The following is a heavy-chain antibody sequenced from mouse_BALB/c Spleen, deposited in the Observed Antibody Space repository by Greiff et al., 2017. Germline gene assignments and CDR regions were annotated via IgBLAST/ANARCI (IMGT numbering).Heavy chain of an antibody. D-gene: IGHD2-10*01. V-gene: IGHV1S81*02. CDR3: TTYYGNQFAY. Sequence: VQLQQSGAELVKPGASVKLSCKASGYTFTSYYMYWVKQRPGQGLEWIGEINPSNGGTNFNEKFKSKATLTVDKSSSTAYMQLSSLTSEDSAVYYCTTYYGNQFAYWGQGTLVTVSA. CDR1: GYTFTSYY. J-gene: IGHJ3*01. CDR2: INPSNGGT.